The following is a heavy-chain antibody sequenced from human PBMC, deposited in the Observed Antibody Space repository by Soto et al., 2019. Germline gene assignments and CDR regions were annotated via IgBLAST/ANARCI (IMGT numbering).Heavy chain of an antibody. CDR3: ARGSVAHCRLYYYYYYYMDV. CDR1: GGSISSYY. V-gene: IGHV4-59*08. CDR2: IYYSGST. D-gene: IGHD2-2*02. Sequence: SETLSLTCTVSGGSISSYYWSWIRQPPGKGLEWIGYIYYSGSTNYNPSLKSRVNISVDTSKNQFSLKLSSVTAADTAVYYCARGSVAHCRLYYYYYYYMDVWGKGTTVTVSS. J-gene: IGHJ6*03.